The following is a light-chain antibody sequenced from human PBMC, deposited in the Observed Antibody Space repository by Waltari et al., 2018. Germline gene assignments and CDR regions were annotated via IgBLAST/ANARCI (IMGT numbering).Light chain of an antibody. V-gene: IGKV1-13*02. CDR3: QQGNSYPYS. CDR1: QGISSY. Sequence: IQMSQSPSSLSASVGARFTIPCRASQGISSYLNWYQQKPGKAPKLLIYYANSLASGGPSRFSVSGSVTEFTLTISSLQPKDFATYYGQQGNSYPYSFGQGTKVEIK. J-gene: IGKJ2*03. CDR2: YAN.